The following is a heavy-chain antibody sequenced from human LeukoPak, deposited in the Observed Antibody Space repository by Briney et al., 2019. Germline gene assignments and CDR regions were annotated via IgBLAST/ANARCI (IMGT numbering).Heavy chain of an antibody. Sequence: SETLSLTCTVSGGSISSGGYYWSWIRQPPGKGLEWIGYIYYSGSTNYNPSLKSRVTISVDTSKNQFSLKLSSVTAADTAVYYCARQGQQLWRAFDIWGQGTMVTVSS. V-gene: IGHV4-61*08. CDR2: IYYSGST. CDR3: ARQGQQLWRAFDI. D-gene: IGHD6-13*01. J-gene: IGHJ3*02. CDR1: GGSISSGGYY.